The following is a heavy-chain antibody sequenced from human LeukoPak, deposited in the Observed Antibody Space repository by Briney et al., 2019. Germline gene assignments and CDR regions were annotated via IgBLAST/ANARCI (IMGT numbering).Heavy chain of an antibody. CDR2: IKRDGSEK. Sequence: GGSLRLSCAASGFTFSGYWMSWVRQAPGKGLEWVANIKRDGSEKYYVDSVKGRFTISRDNAKNSVYLQMNSLRAEDTAVYYCASHTPWGQGTMVTVSS. CDR1: GFTFSGYW. CDR3: ASHTP. V-gene: IGHV3-7*03. D-gene: IGHD2-15*01. J-gene: IGHJ3*01.